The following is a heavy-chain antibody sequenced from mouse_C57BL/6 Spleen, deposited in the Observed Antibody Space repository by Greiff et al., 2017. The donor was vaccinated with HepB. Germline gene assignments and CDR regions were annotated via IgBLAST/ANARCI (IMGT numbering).Heavy chain of an antibody. CDR1: GFTFTDYY. D-gene: IGHD3-1*01. CDR2: IRNKANGYTT. CDR3: ARSGRGHYYAMDY. V-gene: IGHV7-3*01. Sequence: EVQLVESGGGLVQPGGSLSLSCAASGFTFTDYYMSWVRQPPGKALEWLGFIRNKANGYTTEYSASVKGRFTISRDNSQSILYLQMNALRAEDSATYYCARSGRGHYYAMDYWGQGTSVTVSS. J-gene: IGHJ4*01.